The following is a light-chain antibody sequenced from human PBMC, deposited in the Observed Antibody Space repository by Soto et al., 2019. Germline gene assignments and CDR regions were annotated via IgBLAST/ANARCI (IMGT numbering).Light chain of an antibody. V-gene: IGKV1-5*01. CDR1: QTVNTW. CDR3: QQYNSFPQT. J-gene: IGKJ2*01. CDR2: DAS. Sequence: DIQLAQSPSTLSASVGERVTIACRASQTVNTWLAWYQHKPGKAPKLLIYDASGLESGVPSRFSGSGSGTEFTLTISSLQPDDFATYYCQQYNSFPQTFGQGTKVDIK.